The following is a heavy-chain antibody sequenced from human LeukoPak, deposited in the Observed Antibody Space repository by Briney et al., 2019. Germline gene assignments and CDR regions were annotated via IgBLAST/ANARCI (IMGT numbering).Heavy chain of an antibody. Sequence: ASVKVSCKASGYTFTSYAMNWVRQAPGQGLEWMGWINTSTGNPTYAQGFTGRFVFSLDTSVSTAYLQISSLKAEDTAVYYCARDPPYRSGYYLGQWGAFDIWGQGTMVTVSS. CDR1: GYTFTSYA. J-gene: IGHJ3*02. CDR3: ARDPPYRSGYYLGQWGAFDI. CDR2: INTSTGNP. D-gene: IGHD3-22*01. V-gene: IGHV7-4-1*02.